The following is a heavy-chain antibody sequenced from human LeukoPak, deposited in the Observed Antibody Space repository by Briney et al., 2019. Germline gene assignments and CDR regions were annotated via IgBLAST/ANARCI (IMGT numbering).Heavy chain of an antibody. CDR3: ARDLVGAITGFDP. V-gene: IGHV4-39*07. CDR2: VYDFATA. Sequence: SETLSLTCTVSGDSINSGSYYWAWIRQPPGKGLEWIGAVYDFATAYHNPSLKSRVTISVDTSKNQFFLRLTSVTAADTAVYYCARDLVGAITGFDPWGQGTLVLVSS. D-gene: IGHD1-26*01. CDR1: GDSINSGSYY. J-gene: IGHJ5*02.